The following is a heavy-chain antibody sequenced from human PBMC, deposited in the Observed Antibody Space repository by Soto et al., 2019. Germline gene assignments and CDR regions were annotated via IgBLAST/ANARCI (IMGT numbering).Heavy chain of an antibody. D-gene: IGHD1-26*01. CDR3: AKGLLAIVGTTLPRDAFNI. CDR1: GFSFTTYV. Sequence: GGSLRLSCAASGFSFTTYVMHWVRQAPGEGLEWVAVISHDGSYKYYGDAVKGRFTISRDTSKNAVYLEMNSLRPEDTAVYYCAKGLLAIVGTTLPRDAFNIWGQGTMVTV. CDR2: ISHDGSYK. V-gene: IGHV3-30*18. J-gene: IGHJ3*02.